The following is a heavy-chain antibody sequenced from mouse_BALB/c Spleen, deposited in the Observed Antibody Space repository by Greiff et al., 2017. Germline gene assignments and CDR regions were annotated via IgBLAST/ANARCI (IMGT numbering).Heavy chain of an antibody. Sequence: VQLKQSGPELVKPGASVKMSCKASGYTFTSYVMHWVKQKPGQGLEWIGYINPYNDGTKYNEKFKGKATLTSDKSSSTAYMELSSLTSEDSAVYYCARNDDLYYYAMDYWGQGTPVTVSS. CDR3: ARNDDLYYYAMDY. CDR1: GYTFTSYV. J-gene: IGHJ4*01. V-gene: IGHV1-14*01. D-gene: IGHD2-3*01. CDR2: INPYNDGT.